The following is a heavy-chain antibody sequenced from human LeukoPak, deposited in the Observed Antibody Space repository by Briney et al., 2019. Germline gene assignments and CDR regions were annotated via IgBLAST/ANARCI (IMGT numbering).Heavy chain of an antibody. CDR3: TTDFLEAAAAGTNY. CDR2: IKSKTDGGTT. D-gene: IGHD6-13*01. J-gene: IGHJ4*02. V-gene: IGHV3-15*01. CDR1: GFTFSNAW. Sequence: IPGGSLRLSCAASGFTFSNAWMSWVRQAPGKGLEGVGRIKSKTDGGTTDYAAPVKGRFTISRDDSKNTLYLQMNSPKTEDTAVYYCTTDFLEAAAAGTNYWGQGTLVTVSS.